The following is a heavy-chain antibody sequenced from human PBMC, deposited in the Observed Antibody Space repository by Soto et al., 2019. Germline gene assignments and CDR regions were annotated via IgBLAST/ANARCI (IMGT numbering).Heavy chain of an antibody. Sequence: QITLKESGPTLVKPTQTLTLTCTFSGFSLSTSGVGVGWIRQPPGKALEWLALIYWNDDKRYSPSLKSRLTITKDTSKNQVVLTMTNMDPVDTATYYCAHRRGYDFWSGPYYFDYWGQGTLVTVSS. CDR1: GFSLSTSGVG. D-gene: IGHD3-3*01. CDR2: IYWNDDK. V-gene: IGHV2-5*01. J-gene: IGHJ4*02. CDR3: AHRRGYDFWSGPYYFDY.